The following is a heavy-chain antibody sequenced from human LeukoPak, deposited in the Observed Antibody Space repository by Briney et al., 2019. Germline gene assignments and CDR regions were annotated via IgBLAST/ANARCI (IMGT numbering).Heavy chain of an antibody. CDR2: IYYSGST. V-gene: IGHV4-61*01. CDR3: ARDSGYCSGGSCYPANFDY. D-gene: IGHD2-15*01. CDR1: GGSVSSGSYY. J-gene: IGHJ4*02. Sequence: KSSETLSLTCTVSGGSVSSGSYYWSWIRQPPGKGLEWIGYIYYSGSTNYNPSLKSRVTMSIDMSKNQFSLKLSSVTAADTAVYYCARDSGYCSGGSCYPANFDYWGQGTLVTVSS.